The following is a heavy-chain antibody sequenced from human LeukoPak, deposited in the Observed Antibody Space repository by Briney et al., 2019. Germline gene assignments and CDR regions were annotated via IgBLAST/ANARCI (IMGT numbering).Heavy chain of an antibody. J-gene: IGHJ6*02. V-gene: IGHV4-59*12. D-gene: IGHD6-13*01. CDR1: GGSITGYY. CDR3: AREVTGIAAAGTPLGGMDV. CDR2: ISYSGST. Sequence: SETLSLTCTVSGGSITGYYWSWIRQPPGKGLEWIGYISYSGSTNSNPSLKSRVTMSVDTSKNQFSLKLSSVTAADTAVYYCAREVTGIAAAGTPLGGMDVWGQGTTVTVSS.